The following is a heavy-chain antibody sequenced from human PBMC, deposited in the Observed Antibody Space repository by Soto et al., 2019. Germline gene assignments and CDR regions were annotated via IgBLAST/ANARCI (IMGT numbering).Heavy chain of an antibody. CDR3: ERIRSDSSGYYYFDY. CDR2: IDWDDDK. CDR1: GFSLSTSGMC. J-gene: IGHJ4*02. V-gene: IGHV2-70*01. Sequence: SGPTLVNPTQTLTLTCTFSGFSLSTSGMCVSWIRQPPGKALEWLALIDWDDDKYYSTHLKTRLTISKETYKNQVVLTMTNMDPVDTATYYCERIRSDSSGYYYFDYWGQGTLVTVSS. D-gene: IGHD3-22*01.